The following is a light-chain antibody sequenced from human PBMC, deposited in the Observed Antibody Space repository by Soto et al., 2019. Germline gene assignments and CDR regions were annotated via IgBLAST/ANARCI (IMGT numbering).Light chain of an antibody. CDR1: QDISSW. Sequence: DSQMTQSPSSVSASVGDRVTITCRASQDISSWLAWYQQKPGKAPNLLIYTASNLQSGVPSRFSGSGSGTHFTLTISSLQPEDFATYYCQQANSFPNTFGQGTRLEI. J-gene: IGKJ5*01. V-gene: IGKV1-12*01. CDR3: QQANSFPNT. CDR2: TAS.